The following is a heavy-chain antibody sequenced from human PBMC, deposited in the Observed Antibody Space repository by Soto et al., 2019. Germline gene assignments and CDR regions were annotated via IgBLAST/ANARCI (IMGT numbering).Heavy chain of an antibody. CDR2: IYYSGST. CDR1: GGSISSYY. D-gene: IGHD3-3*01. J-gene: IGHJ6*03. Sequence: QVQLQESGPGLVKPSETLSLTCTVSGGSISSYYWSWIRQPPGKGLEWIGYIYYSGSTNYNPSLKSRVTISVDTSKNQFSLKLSSVTAADTAVYYCARQYYDFWSGFLPESHYYYMDVWGKGTTVTVSS. CDR3: ARQYYDFWSGFLPESHYYYMDV. V-gene: IGHV4-59*01.